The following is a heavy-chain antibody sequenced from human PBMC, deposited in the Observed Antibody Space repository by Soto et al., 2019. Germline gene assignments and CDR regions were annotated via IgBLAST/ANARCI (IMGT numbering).Heavy chain of an antibody. CDR3: ARERPPPSTTGTTNWFDL. CDR2: INPSSGVT. D-gene: IGHD1-1*01. CDR1: GYTFTSYY. J-gene: IGHJ5*02. Sequence: QVQLVQSGAEVKRPGASVKVSCKASGYTFTSYYMHWVRQAPGQGLEWMGIINPSSGVTSSAQKFQGRVTMTRDTSTSIVYMELSSLRSEDTAVYYCARERPPPSTTGTTNWFDLWGQGTLVTVSS. V-gene: IGHV1-46*03.